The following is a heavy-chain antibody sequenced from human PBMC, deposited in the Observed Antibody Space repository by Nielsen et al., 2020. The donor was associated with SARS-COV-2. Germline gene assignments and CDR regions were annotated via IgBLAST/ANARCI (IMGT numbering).Heavy chain of an antibody. Sequence: WIRQPPGKGLEWVAVISYDGSNKYYADSVKGRFTISRDNSKSTLYLQMNSLRAEDTAVYYCARDFLNYDFWSGYYTFYYYYYGMDVWGQGTTVTVSS. CDR3: ARDFLNYDFWSGYYTFYYYYYGMDV. V-gene: IGHV3-33*05. J-gene: IGHJ6*02. CDR2: ISYDGSNK. D-gene: IGHD3-3*01.